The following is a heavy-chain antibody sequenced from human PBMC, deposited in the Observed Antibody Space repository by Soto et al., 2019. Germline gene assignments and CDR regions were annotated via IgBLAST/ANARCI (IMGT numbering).Heavy chain of an antibody. CDR2: ITDSGSA. CDR3: ARRRRGITMVRGTYAMDV. D-gene: IGHD3-10*01. Sequence: QVQLQQWGAGLLNPSETLSLGCAVYGESFSGYYWNWIRQPPGEGLEWIGEITDSGSANYKPSLASRVTISVDTSKKQSSLRLNSVTAAAAAVYYCARRRRGITMVRGTYAMDVWGQGTTVTVSS. V-gene: IGHV4-34*01. CDR1: GESFSGYY. J-gene: IGHJ6*02.